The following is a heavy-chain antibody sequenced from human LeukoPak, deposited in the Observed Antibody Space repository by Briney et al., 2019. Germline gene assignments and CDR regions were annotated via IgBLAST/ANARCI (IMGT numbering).Heavy chain of an antibody. CDR1: GFTFSHFA. J-gene: IGHJ4*02. CDR3: TRDADNFNDFDY. V-gene: IGHV3-30*01. CDR2: VSSHGNDG. Sequence: GGTLRLSCAVSGFTFSHFAMHWVREAPGKGLEGVAVVSSHGNDGYYADSVKGRFTISRDNSKNTLYLQIDSLRAEDTAIYYCTRDADNFNDFDYWGQGTLVTVSS. D-gene: IGHD5-24*01.